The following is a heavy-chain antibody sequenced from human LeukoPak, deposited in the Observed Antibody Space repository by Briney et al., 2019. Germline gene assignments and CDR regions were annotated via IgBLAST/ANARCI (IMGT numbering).Heavy chain of an antibody. J-gene: IGHJ6*03. CDR1: GYTFTGYY. D-gene: IGHD1-1*01. V-gene: IGHV1-2*02. CDR2: IYPNSGGT. CDR3: ARGDWNDYYYMDV. Sequence: ASVKVSCKASGYTFTGYYMHWVRQAPGQGLEWMGWIYPNSGGTNYAQKFQGRVTMTRDTSISTAYMELSRLRSDDTAVYYCARGDWNDYYYMDVWGKGTTVTVSS.